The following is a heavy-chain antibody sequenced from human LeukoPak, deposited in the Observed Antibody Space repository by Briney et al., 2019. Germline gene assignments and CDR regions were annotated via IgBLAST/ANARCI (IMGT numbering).Heavy chain of an antibody. Sequence: SETLSLTCTVSGASINSGSYYWGWIRQPPGKGLEWIGTIYYSGRTYYNPSLKSRVTISADTSMNQFSLKLTSVTAADSAVYYCARHGDHYYYMDVWGKGTTVSVSS. CDR2: IYYSGRT. CDR3: ARHGDHYYYMDV. V-gene: IGHV4-39*01. D-gene: IGHD2-21*01. J-gene: IGHJ6*03. CDR1: GASINSGSYY.